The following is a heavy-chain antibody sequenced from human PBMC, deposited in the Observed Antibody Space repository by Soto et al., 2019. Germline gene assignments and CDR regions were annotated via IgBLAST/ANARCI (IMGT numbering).Heavy chain of an antibody. CDR3: ARGEAARPAGGHLDY. CDR1: GFTVSSNY. J-gene: IGHJ4*02. V-gene: IGHV3-53*01. D-gene: IGHD6-6*01. CDR2: IYSGGST. Sequence: EVQLVESGGGLIQPGGSLRLSCAASGFTVSSNYMSWVRQAPGKGLEWVSVIYSGGSTYYADSVKGRFTISRDNSKNTLYLQKNSLRAEDTAVYYCARGEAARPAGGHLDYWGQGTLVTVSS.